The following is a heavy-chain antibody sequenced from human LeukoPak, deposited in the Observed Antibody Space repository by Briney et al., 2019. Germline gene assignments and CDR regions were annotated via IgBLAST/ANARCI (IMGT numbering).Heavy chain of an antibody. D-gene: IGHD6-19*01. CDR3: ARGGIQVSGIDEFDY. J-gene: IGHJ4*02. Sequence: GGSLRLSCAASGFTFIDYDMHWVRQVIGKGLERVSAIGIRGDTHYSGSVKGRFTISRENAESSLYLQMNSLRAEDTAVYYCARGGIQVSGIDEFDYWGQGTLVTVSS. CDR2: IGIRGDT. CDR1: GFTFIDYD. V-gene: IGHV3-13*01.